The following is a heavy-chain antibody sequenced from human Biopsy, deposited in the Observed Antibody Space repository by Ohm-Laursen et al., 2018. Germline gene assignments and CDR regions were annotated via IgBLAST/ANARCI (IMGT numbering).Heavy chain of an antibody. CDR1: GGSIGSFF. V-gene: IGHV4-59*01. D-gene: IGHD1-26*01. Sequence: PSETLSTCTVSGGSIGSFFWSWIRQPPGKGLEWIGYIYYSGSTNYNPSLRSRVTISVDRSKNQFSLELSSVTAADTAVYYCARVGAGAPSIDYFDYWGQGALVTVSS. CDR2: IYYSGST. CDR3: ARVGAGAPSIDYFDY. J-gene: IGHJ4*02.